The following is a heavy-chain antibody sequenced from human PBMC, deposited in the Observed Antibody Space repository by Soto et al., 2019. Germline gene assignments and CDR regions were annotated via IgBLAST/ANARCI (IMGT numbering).Heavy chain of an antibody. D-gene: IGHD3-10*01. CDR2: IIPSGATT. V-gene: IGHV1-46*01. CDR1: GYTFTSYF. J-gene: IGHJ4*02. CDR3: ARDGGSGRYYTPRY. Sequence: QVQLVQSGAEVKKPGASVKVSCKASGYTFTSYFLHWVRQAPGQGFEWMGMIIPSGATTTYAQKFQGRVTLTRDTSTTTVDMELSSLRSEDTAVYYCARDGGSGRYYTPRYWGQGTLVTVSS.